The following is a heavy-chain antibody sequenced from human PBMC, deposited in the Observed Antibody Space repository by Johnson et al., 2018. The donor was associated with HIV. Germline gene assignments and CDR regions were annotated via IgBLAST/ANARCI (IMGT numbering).Heavy chain of an antibody. Sequence: QVQLVESGGGLVKPGGSLRLSCAASGFTFSDYYMSWIRQAPGKGLEWVSNISRSGSTIYHADSVKGRLIISRDNAKNSLYLQMSSLRAEDTAVYYCARDFLRLLDAFDIWGQGTMVTVSS. CDR1: GFTFSDYY. D-gene: IGHD3-16*01. CDR3: ARDFLRLLDAFDI. V-gene: IGHV3-11*04. CDR2: ISRSGSTI. J-gene: IGHJ3*02.